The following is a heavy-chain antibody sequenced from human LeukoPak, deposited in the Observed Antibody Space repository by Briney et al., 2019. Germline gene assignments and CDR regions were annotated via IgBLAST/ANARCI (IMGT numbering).Heavy chain of an antibody. Sequence: PSETLSLTCTVSGGPISSYYWSWIRQPPGKGLEWIGYIYYSGSTNYNPSLKSRVTISVDTSKNQFSLKLSSVTAADTAVYYCARVGIWFGEYPARVSYYYMDVWGKGTTVTISS. CDR2: IYYSGST. V-gene: IGHV4-59*01. CDR3: ARVGIWFGEYPARVSYYYMDV. CDR1: GGPISSYY. D-gene: IGHD3-10*01. J-gene: IGHJ6*03.